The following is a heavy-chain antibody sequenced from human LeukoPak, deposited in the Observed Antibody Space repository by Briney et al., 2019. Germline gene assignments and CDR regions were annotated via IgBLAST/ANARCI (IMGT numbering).Heavy chain of an antibody. Sequence: GGSLRLSCAASGFTFSDYAMNWVRQAPGKGLEWVSGMSGSGEHTYYVDSVKGRFTISRDKSKRTLSLQMNSLRAEDTAVYYCAKGPYNDFWSGYPGYWFDPWGRGTLVTVSS. CDR2: MSGSGEHT. J-gene: IGHJ5*02. D-gene: IGHD3-3*01. V-gene: IGHV3-23*01. CDR3: AKGPYNDFWSGYPGYWFDP. CDR1: GFTFSDYA.